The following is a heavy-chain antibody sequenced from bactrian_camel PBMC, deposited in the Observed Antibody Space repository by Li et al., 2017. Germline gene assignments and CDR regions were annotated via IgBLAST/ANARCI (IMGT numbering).Heavy chain of an antibody. CDR1: GNTIGWQFHC. V-gene: IGHV3S53*01. CDR2: IESDGST. D-gene: IGHD3*01. J-gene: IGHJ6*01. CDR3: AADRGNFGYQRRARTFGF. Sequence: VQLVESGGGSVQAGGSLRLSCAATGNTIGWQFHCMAWFRQAPGKAREGVAGIESDGSTSYADSVKGRFTISWDDAKNTLYLQMNTLKPEDTAMYYCAADRGNFGYQRRARTFGFWGQGTQVTVS.